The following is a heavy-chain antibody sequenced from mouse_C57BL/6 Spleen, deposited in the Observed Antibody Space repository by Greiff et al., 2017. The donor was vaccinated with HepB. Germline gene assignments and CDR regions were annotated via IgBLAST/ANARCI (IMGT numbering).Heavy chain of an antibody. CDR2: IDPEDGDT. Sequence: VQLQQSGAELVRPGASVKLSCTASGFNIKDYYMHWVKQRPEQGLEWIGRIDPEDGDTEYAPKFQGKATMTADTSSNTAYLQLSSLTSDDTAVYYCTPYYYGSSGYFDYWGQGTTLTVSS. CDR1: GFNIKDYY. D-gene: IGHD1-1*01. V-gene: IGHV14-1*01. CDR3: TPYYYGSSGYFDY. J-gene: IGHJ2*01.